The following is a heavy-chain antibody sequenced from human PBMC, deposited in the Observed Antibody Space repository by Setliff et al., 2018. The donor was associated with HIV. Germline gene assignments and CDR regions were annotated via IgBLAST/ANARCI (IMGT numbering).Heavy chain of an antibody. CDR3: ARPSDYYENSGLDY. CDR1: GDSVSNDNYY. Sequence: PSETLSLTCSVAGDSVSNDNYYCGWIRQPPGKGLEWIGSFHYGGTPNYNPSLRVRVAISIDTAKNYFSRRLSSVTAADTAAYYCARPSDYYENSGLDYWGQGKLVTVSS. V-gene: IGHV4-39*02. CDR2: FHYGGTP. D-gene: IGHD3-22*01. J-gene: IGHJ4*02.